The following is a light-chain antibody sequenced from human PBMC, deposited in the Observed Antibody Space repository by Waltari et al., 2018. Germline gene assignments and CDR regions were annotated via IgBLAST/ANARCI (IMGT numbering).Light chain of an antibody. CDR2: HAS. Sequence: IVMTQSPAPLSVSPGERATLSCRASQSVSSSLAWYQQKPAQAPSLIIYHASTRATGVPTRFSGSGSGTEFTLTISSLQSEDFAVYYCQRYNNGGKTFGPGTKLEIK. CDR3: QRYNNGGKT. J-gene: IGKJ2*01. CDR1: QSVSSS. V-gene: IGKV3-15*01.